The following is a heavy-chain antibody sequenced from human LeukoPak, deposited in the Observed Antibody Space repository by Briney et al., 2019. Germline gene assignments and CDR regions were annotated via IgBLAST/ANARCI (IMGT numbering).Heavy chain of an antibody. J-gene: IGHJ4*02. D-gene: IGHD6-19*01. CDR2: ISSSGSTI. Sequence: PGGSLRLSCAASGFTFNNYAMSWVRQAPGKGLEWVSYISSSGSTIYYADSVKGRFTISRDNAKNSLYLQMNSLRAEDTAVYYCARGPYSSGWYYFDYWGQGTLVTVSS. CDR1: GFTFNNYA. V-gene: IGHV3-48*03. CDR3: ARGPYSSGWYYFDY.